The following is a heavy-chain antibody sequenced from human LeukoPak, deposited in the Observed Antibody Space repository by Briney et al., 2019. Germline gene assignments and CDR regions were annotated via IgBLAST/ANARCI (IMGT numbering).Heavy chain of an antibody. V-gene: IGHV4-61*02. Sequence: PSQTLSLTCTVSGDSISSGSFYWSWIRQPAGKGLEWIGRIHTSGGTDYNPSLKSRVTISGDTSKNQFSLKLSSVTAADTAVYYCARGNDYWGQGTLVTVSS. J-gene: IGHJ4*02. CDR3: ARGNDY. CDR1: GDSISSGSFY. CDR2: IHTSGGT.